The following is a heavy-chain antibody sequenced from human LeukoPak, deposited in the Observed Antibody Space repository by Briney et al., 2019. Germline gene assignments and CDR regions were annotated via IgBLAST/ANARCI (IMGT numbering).Heavy chain of an antibody. J-gene: IGHJ4*02. D-gene: IGHD3-9*01. CDR1: GYTFTGYY. CDR2: INPNSGGT. Sequence: ASVKVSCKASGYTFTGYYMHWVRQAPGQGLEWMGWINPNSGGTNYAQKFQGRVTMTRDTSISTAYKELSRLRSDDTAVYYCARGVPVLRYFDWFLDYWGQGTLVTVSS. V-gene: IGHV1-2*02. CDR3: ARGVPVLRYFDWFLDY.